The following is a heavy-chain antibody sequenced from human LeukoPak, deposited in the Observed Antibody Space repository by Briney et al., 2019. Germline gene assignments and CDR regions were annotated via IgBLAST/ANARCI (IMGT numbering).Heavy chain of an antibody. CDR1: GGSIAGSSYY. V-gene: IGHV4-39*07. J-gene: IGHJ4*02. Sequence: SETLSLTCTVSGGSIAGSSYYWVWIRQPPGNGLEWIGTIYYSGSTYYNPSLKSRVTISVDTSKNQFSLRLSSVTAADTAVYYCARVHGDTAMVSDYWGQGTLVTVSS. CDR2: IYYSGST. D-gene: IGHD5-18*01. CDR3: ARVHGDTAMVSDY.